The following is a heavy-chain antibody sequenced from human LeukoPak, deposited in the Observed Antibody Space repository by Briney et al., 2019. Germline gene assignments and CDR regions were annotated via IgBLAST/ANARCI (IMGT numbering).Heavy chain of an antibody. CDR1: GFTFSSYS. CDR2: ITGKSSYT. V-gene: IGHV3-21*01. D-gene: IGHD1-7*01. Sequence: GGSLRLSCAASGFTFSSYSMNWVRQAPGKGLVWVSSITGKSSYTYNADTMKGRFTISRDSAKNSLYLHMNSLRAEDTAVYYCARAASGTVYWGQGTLVTVSS. CDR3: ARAASGTVY. J-gene: IGHJ4*02.